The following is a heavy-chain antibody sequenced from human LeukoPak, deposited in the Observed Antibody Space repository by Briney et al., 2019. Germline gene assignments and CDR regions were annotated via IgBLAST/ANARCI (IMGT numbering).Heavy chain of an antibody. CDR3: ARGGGGGNSKRNFDY. J-gene: IGHJ4*02. CDR2: IYYSGST. CDR1: GGSISSYY. V-gene: IGHV4-59*01. D-gene: IGHD4-23*01. Sequence: SETLSLTCTVSGGSISSYYWSWIRQPPGKGLEWIGYIYYSGSTNYNPSLKSRVTISVDTSKNQFSLKLRSVTAADTAVYYCARGGGGGNSKRNFDYWGQGTLVTVSS.